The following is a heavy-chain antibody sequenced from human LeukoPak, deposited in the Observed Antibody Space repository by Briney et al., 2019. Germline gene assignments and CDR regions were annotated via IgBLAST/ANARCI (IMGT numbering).Heavy chain of an antibody. V-gene: IGHV3-30*02. J-gene: IGHJ3*02. CDR1: GFTFSSYG. Sequence: GGSLRLSCAASGFTFSSYGMHWVRQAPGKGLEWVAFIRYDGSNKYYADSVKGRFTISRDNSKNTLYLQMNSLRAEDTAVYYCARAGGRPGAFDIWGQGTMVTVSS. CDR2: IRYDGSNK. D-gene: IGHD1-26*01. CDR3: ARAGGRPGAFDI.